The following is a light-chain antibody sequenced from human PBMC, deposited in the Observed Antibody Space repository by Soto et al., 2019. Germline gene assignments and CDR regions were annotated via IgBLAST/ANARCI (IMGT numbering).Light chain of an antibody. CDR2: KAS. V-gene: IGKV1-5*03. J-gene: IGKJ1*01. CDR1: QSISSW. CDR3: QHYNSYSEA. Sequence: DIQMTQSPSTLSASVGARSPITCRASQSISSWLAWYQQKPGKATKVLIYKASSLESGVPSRFSGSGSGTEFTLTISSLQPDEFATYYCQHYNSYSEAVGQGTKVDIK.